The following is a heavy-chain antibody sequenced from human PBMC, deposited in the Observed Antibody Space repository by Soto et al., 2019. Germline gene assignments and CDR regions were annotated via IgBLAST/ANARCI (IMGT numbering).Heavy chain of an antibody. V-gene: IGHV4-59*01. CDR3: ARGFSSMSWFDP. Sequence: SETRSLTCTVAGVSISSFYWSWIRQPPGKGLEYIGCIYDSGSTNFNPSLKSRVTMSVDTSRTQFSLKLSSVTAADTAVYYCARGFSSMSWFDPWGQGTLVTVSS. D-gene: IGHD6-19*01. CDR2: IYDSGST. J-gene: IGHJ5*02. CDR1: GVSISSFY.